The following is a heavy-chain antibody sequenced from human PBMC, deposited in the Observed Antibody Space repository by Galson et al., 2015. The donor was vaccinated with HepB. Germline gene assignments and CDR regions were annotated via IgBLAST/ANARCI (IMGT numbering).Heavy chain of an antibody. CDR1: GYTFSTYS. CDR3: ARNRPPDIAAAGSFQH. J-gene: IGHJ1*01. D-gene: IGHD6-13*01. Sequence: SCKASGYTFSTYSITWVRQAPGKGLEWVPSISRGSDYIYYADSVKGRFTVSRDNAKNSLYLQMNSLRAEDTAVYYCARNRPPDIAAAGSFQHWGQGTLVTVSS. CDR2: ISRGSDYI. V-gene: IGHV3-21*01.